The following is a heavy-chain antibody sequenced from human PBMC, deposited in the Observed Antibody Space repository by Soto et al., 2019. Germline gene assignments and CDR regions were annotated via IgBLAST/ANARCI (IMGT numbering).Heavy chain of an antibody. D-gene: IGHD6-13*01. CDR1: GGPLSSYY. J-gene: IGHJ6*02. Sequence: SETLSLTCTVSGGPLSSYYWNWIRQPAGKGLEWIGRIYISGSTNYNPSLKSRVTMSVDTSKNQFSLKLSSVTAADTAVYYCARDNQQPEEYYYGLDVWGQGTTVTVSS. CDR2: IYISGST. CDR3: ARDNQQPEEYYYGLDV. V-gene: IGHV4-4*07.